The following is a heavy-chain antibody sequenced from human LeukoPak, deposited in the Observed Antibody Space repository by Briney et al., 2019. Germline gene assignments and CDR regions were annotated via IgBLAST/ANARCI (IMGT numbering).Heavy chain of an antibody. Sequence: GGSLRLSCAASGFTVSSNYMSWVRQAPGKGLEWVSAISGSGGSTYYADSVKGRFTISRDNSKNTLYLQMNSLRAEDTAVYYCAKDFGGGYYYDSSGSWGQGTLVTVSS. CDR3: AKDFGGGYYYDSSGS. V-gene: IGHV3-23*01. J-gene: IGHJ5*02. CDR2: ISGSGGST. D-gene: IGHD3-22*01. CDR1: GFTVSSNY.